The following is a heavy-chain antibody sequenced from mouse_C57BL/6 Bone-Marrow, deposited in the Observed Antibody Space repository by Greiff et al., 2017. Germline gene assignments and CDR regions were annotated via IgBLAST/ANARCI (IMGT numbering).Heavy chain of an antibody. D-gene: IGHD1-1*01. CDR1: GYAFRSSW. J-gene: IGHJ1*03. Sequence: VQLKESGPELVKPGASVKISCKASGYAFRSSWMNWVKQRPGKGLEWIGRIYPGDGDTNYNGKFKGKATLTADKSSSTAYMQLSSLTSEDSAVYFCARRDYGSSGYWYFDVWGTGTTVTVSS. CDR3: ARRDYGSSGYWYFDV. V-gene: IGHV1-82*01. CDR2: IYPGDGDT.